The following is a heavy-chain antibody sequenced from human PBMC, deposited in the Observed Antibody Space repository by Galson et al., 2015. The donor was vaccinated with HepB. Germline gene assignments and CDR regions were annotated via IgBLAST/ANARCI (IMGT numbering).Heavy chain of an antibody. J-gene: IGHJ4*02. CDR3: AKDLYVGPLREVCDY. CDR2: ISGSGGST. D-gene: IGHD5/OR15-5a*01. Sequence: SLRLSCAASGFTFSSYAMNWVRQAPGKGLEWVSVISGSGGSTYYADSVKGRFTISRDNTKNTLYLQMNSLRAEDTAVYYCAKDLYVGPLREVCDYWGQRTLVPVSS. CDR1: GFTFSSYA. V-gene: IGHV3-23*01.